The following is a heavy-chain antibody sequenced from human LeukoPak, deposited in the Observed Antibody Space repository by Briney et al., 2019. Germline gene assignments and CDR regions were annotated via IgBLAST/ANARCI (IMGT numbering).Heavy chain of an antibody. V-gene: IGHV3-30*03. CDR3: ASRKYSNYYFDY. Sequence: GGSLRLSCAASGFTFINYGMHWVRQAPGKGLEWVTLISYDGSNKYYAASVKGRFTISTATAKNSLYPQMNSLRAEDTAIYYCASRKYSNYYFDYWGQGTLVTVSS. J-gene: IGHJ4*02. D-gene: IGHD4-11*01. CDR2: ISYDGSNK. CDR1: GFTFINYG.